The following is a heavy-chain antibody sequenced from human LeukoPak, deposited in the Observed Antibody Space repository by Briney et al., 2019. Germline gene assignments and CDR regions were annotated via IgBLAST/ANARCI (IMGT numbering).Heavy chain of an antibody. D-gene: IGHD5-12*01. CDR2: IWYDGSNK. V-gene: IGHV3-33*01. J-gene: IGHJ4*02. Sequence: PGGTLRLSYAAPGFTFCSYGMHWGPHALAKGRGCVGVIWYDGSNKYYAESVKGRFTISRDNSKDTLDLQMDSLRAEDTAVYYCARDLDGGSERGPDYWGQGTLVAVSS. CDR3: ARDLDGGSERGPDY. CDR1: GFTFCSYG.